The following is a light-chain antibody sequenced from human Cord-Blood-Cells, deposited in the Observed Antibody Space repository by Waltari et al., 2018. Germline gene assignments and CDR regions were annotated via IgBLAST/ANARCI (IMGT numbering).Light chain of an antibody. CDR1: QSISSW. V-gene: IGKV1-5*01. CDR2: DAS. Sequence: DIQMTQSPSTLSASVGHRLTITCRASQSISSWLAWYQQKPGKAPKLLVYDASSLESGVPSRFSGSGSGTEFTLTISSLQPDDFATYYCQQYNSYSTFGQGTKVEIK. CDR3: QQYNSYST. J-gene: IGKJ1*01.